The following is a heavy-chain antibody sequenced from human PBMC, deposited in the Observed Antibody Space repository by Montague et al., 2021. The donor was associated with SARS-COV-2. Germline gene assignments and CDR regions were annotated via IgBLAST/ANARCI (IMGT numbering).Heavy chain of an antibody. Sequence: SETLSLTCAVYGGSFSGYYWTWIRQSPGKGLEWIAEINHSGTTNYNFNPSLKSRVTMSVDTSKNQFSLKLSSVTAADTGVYYCARWDPQTLTLIGLRGKSASDYWGQGTLVTVSS. V-gene: IGHV4-34*01. CDR2: INHSGTT. CDR1: GGSFSGYY. J-gene: IGHJ4*02. D-gene: IGHD4-23*01. CDR3: ARWDPQTLTLIGLRGKSASDY.